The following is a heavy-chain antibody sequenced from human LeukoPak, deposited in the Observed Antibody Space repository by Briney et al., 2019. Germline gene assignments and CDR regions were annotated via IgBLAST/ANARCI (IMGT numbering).Heavy chain of an antibody. Sequence: GGSLRLSYAASGFTFRSHWMHWVRQAPGKGLVCVARIKSDGTYSHYGGAVRGRFTISRDNAKDTLYLQMNSLRAEDTAIYYCVRDDDYYSVDYWGQGTLVTVSS. J-gene: IGHJ4*02. V-gene: IGHV3-74*01. CDR3: VRDDDYYSVDY. CDR2: IKSDGTYS. CDR1: GFTFRSHW. D-gene: IGHD4/OR15-4a*01.